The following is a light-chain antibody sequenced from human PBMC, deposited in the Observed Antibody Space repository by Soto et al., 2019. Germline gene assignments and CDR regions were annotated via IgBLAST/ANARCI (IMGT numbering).Light chain of an antibody. CDR2: EVS. CDR3: TSYTGSSTPV. J-gene: IGLJ3*02. Sequence: QSAVTQPASVTGSPGQSITISCTGTSSDVGGYNYVSWYQHHPGKAPKLMIYEVSNRPSGVSNRFSGSKSGNTASLTISGLQAEVEPDYYCTSYTGSSTPVFGGGTKLTVL. CDR1: SSDVGGYNY. V-gene: IGLV2-14*01.